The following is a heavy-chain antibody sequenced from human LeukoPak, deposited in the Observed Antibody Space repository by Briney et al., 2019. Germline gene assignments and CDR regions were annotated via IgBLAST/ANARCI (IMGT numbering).Heavy chain of an antibody. D-gene: IGHD6-19*01. CDR3: AKDFGSAWSRLFY. CDR2: ISGSGDTT. Sequence: VASVKVSCKASGGTFSSYAMSWVRQAPGKGLEWVSAISGSGDTTYYADSVKGRFSISRDNSKNTLSLQMHTLRAEDTAVYFCAKDFGSAWSRLFYWGQGTLVTVSS. J-gene: IGHJ4*02. V-gene: IGHV3-23*01. CDR1: GGTFSSYA.